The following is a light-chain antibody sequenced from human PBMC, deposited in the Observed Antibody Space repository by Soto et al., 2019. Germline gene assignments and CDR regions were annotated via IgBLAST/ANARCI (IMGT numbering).Light chain of an antibody. CDR2: GAS. V-gene: IGKV3-20*01. Sequence: EIVLTQSPGTLSLSPGERATLSCRASQSVSSSYLAWYQQKPGQAPRVLIYGASSRATGIPDRFSGSGSGTDFTLTISRLEPEDFAVYYCQQSGSSPYTFGHGTPVEIK. CDR1: QSVSSSY. J-gene: IGKJ2*01. CDR3: QQSGSSPYT.